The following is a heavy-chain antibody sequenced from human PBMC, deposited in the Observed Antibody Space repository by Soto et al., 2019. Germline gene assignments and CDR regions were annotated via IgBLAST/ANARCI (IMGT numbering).Heavy chain of an antibody. Sequence: GGSLRLSCAASGFTFSSYWMSWVRQAPGKGLEWVANIKQDGSDKYYVDSVKGRFTISRDNAKNSLYLQMNSLRAEGTSVYYWASSVVADSFDIWGQGTMVTVSS. V-gene: IGHV3-7*03. D-gene: IGHD2-15*01. CDR2: IKQDGSDK. CDR1: GFTFSSYW. CDR3: ASSVVADSFDI. J-gene: IGHJ3*02.